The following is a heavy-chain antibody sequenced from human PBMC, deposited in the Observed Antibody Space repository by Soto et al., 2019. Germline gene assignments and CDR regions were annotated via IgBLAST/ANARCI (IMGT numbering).Heavy chain of an antibody. D-gene: IGHD3-3*01. CDR3: ARGQISDFWSGYYPLYYFEF. Sequence: SETLSLTCAVYGGSFSNYYWSWIRQPPGKGLEWIGEINHSGSTNYNPSLKSRVTISVDTSKNQFSLKLSSVTAADTAVYYCARGQISDFWSGYYPLYYFEFWGQGALVTVSS. CDR2: INHSGST. V-gene: IGHV4-34*01. CDR1: GGSFSNYY. J-gene: IGHJ4*02.